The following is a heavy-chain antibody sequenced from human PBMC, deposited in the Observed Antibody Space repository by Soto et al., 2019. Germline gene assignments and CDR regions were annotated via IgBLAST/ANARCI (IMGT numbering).Heavy chain of an antibody. CDR2: IYYTGRT. D-gene: IGHD6-6*01. CDR1: GGSISSYDYY. V-gene: IGHV4-30-4*01. CDR3: AGDRSNSPDYFDY. J-gene: IGHJ4*02. Sequence: TLSLTCIVSGGSISSYDYYWSWIRQPPGKGLEWVGHIYYTGRTSYNPSLKSRLTVSVDTSKNQFSLKLSSVNAADTAVYFCAGDRSNSPDYFDYWGRGTLVTVSS.